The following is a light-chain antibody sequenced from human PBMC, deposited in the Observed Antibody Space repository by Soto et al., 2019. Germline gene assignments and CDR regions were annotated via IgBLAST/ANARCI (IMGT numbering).Light chain of an antibody. CDR2: GAS. CDR3: QQYGSSPGT. CDR1: QSVSNSY. J-gene: IGKJ1*01. V-gene: IGKV3-20*01. Sequence: EIVLTQSPGTLSLSPGERATLSCRASQSVSNSYLAWYQQKPGQAPRPLIYGASSRATGIPDRFSGSGSGTDFTLTISRLEPEDFAVYYCQQYGSSPGTFGQGTKVEIK.